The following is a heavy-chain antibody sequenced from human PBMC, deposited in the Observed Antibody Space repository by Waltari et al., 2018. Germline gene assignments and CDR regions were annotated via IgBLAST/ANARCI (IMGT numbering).Heavy chain of an antibody. CDR3: TRGRGARN. CDR2: IHHTGGT. J-gene: IGHJ4*02. CDR1: GGSISTNNW. V-gene: IGHV4-4*02. Sequence: QVQLQQSGPGLVKPSGTLSLTCTVSGGSISTNNWWNWVRQSPGKGLEWIGEIHHTGGTTYHPSLRSRVTISVDKSNNQFSLKLTSVTAADTAVYYCTRGRGARNWGQGTLVTVSS.